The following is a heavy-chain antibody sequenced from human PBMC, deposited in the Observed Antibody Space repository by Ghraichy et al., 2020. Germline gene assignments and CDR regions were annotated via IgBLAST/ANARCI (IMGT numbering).Heavy chain of an antibody. Sequence: SVKVSCKASGGTFSSYAISWVRQAPGQGLEWMGGIIPIFGTANYAQKFQGRVTITADESTSTAYMELSSLRSEDTAVYYCARVVSSSGGWFDPWGQGTLVTVSS. J-gene: IGHJ5*02. V-gene: IGHV1-69*13. CDR3: ARVVSSSGGWFDP. CDR1: GGTFSSYA. D-gene: IGHD6-6*01. CDR2: IIPIFGTA.